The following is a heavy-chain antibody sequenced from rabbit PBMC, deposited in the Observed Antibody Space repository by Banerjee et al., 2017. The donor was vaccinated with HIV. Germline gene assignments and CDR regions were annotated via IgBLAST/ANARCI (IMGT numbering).Heavy chain of an antibody. D-gene: IGHD4-2*01. V-gene: IGHV1S40*01. Sequence: QSLEESGGDLVKPGASLTLTCTASGFDFSSNAVCWVRQAPGRGLEWIACIPDDRIAGTSYTNLAKGRFTISKTSSTTVTLQMTSLTAADTANSFCARSAGSLYAGDGSFNLWGQGTLVTFS. CDR3: ARSAGSLYAGDGSFNL. J-gene: IGHJ4*01. CDR2: IPDDRIAGT. CDR1: GFDFSSNA.